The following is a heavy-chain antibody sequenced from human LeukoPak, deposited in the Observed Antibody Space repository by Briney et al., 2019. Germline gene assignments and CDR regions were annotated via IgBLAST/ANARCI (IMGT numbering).Heavy chain of an antibody. J-gene: IGHJ4*02. CDR3: ARDYCGGDCFPDY. CDR1: VYTFTGYY. CDR2: INPNSGDT. Sequence: ASVKVSCKASVYTFTGYYVHWVRQAPGQGLEWMGRINPNSGDTNYAQKFQGRVTMTRDTSISTAYMELSRLRSDDTAVYYCARDYCGGDCFPDYWGQGTLVTVSS. V-gene: IGHV1-2*06. D-gene: IGHD2-21*02.